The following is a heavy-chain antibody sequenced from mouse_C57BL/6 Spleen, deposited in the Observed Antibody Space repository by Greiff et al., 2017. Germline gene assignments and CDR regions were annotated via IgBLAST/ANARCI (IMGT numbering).Heavy chain of an antibody. D-gene: IGHD1-1*01. CDR3: ARSGYYGSRWYFDV. CDR2: IHPNSGST. CDR1: GYTFTSYW. V-gene: IGHV1-64*01. Sequence: QVQLQQPGAELVKPGASVKLSCKASGYTFTSYWMHWVKQRPGQGLEWIGMIHPNSGSTNYNEKFKSKATLTVDKSSSTAYMQLSSLTSEDSAVYYCARSGYYGSRWYFDVWGTGTTVTVSS. J-gene: IGHJ1*03.